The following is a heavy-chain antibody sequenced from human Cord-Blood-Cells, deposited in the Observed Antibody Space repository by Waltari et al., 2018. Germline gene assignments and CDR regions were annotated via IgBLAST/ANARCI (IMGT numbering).Heavy chain of an antibody. CDR3: ARVMKGWFDP. Sequence: EVQLVESGGGLVQPGGSLRLSRAASGLPFSCCCTRWVRQAPGKGLEWGANIKQDGSEKYYVDSVKGRFTISRDNAKNSLYLQMNSLRAEDTAVYYCARVMKGWFDPWGQGTLVTVSS. CDR2: IKQDGSEK. J-gene: IGHJ5*02. CDR1: GLPFSCCC. D-gene: IGHD2-8*01. V-gene: IGHV3-7*01.